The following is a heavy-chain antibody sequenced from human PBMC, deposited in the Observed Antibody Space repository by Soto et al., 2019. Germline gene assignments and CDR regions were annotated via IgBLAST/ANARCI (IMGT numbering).Heavy chain of an antibody. V-gene: IGHV3-33*01. CDR1: GFSFSKFG. CDR3: ARDLSIVGDFDY. D-gene: IGHD3-16*02. CDR2: IRFDGSNE. J-gene: IGHJ4*02. Sequence: QVQLVESGGGVVQPGRSLRLSCAASGFSFSKFGMHWVRQAPGKGLEWVAFIRFDGSNEYYADSVKGRFTVSRDSSKDKQYLEMNSLRAEDTAVYDCARDLSIVGDFDYWGQGTLVTVSS.